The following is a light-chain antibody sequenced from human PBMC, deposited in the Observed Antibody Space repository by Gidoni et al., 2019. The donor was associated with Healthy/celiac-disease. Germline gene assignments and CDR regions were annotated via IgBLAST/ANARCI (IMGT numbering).Light chain of an antibody. CDR1: QSISSY. CDR3: QQSYSTPLA. J-gene: IGKJ3*01. CDR2: AAS. Sequence: IQMTQSPSSLSASVGDRVTITCRASQSISSYLNWYQQKPGKAPKLLIYAASSVQSGVPSRFSGSGSGTDFTLTISSLQPEDFATYYCQQSYSTPLAFGPGTKVDIK. V-gene: IGKV1-39*01.